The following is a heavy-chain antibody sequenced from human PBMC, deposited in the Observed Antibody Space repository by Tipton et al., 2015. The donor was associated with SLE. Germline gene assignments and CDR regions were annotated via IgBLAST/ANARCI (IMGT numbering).Heavy chain of an antibody. Sequence: TLSLTCTVSGGSISSHYWSWIRQPPGKGLEWIGTIYHSGSTYYNPSLESRVTISVDTSKNQFSLKLTSVTAADTAVYYCARGQLMGRAAPYIDVWGRGTTVIVSS. CDR1: GGSISSHY. J-gene: IGHJ6*03. CDR2: IYHSGST. CDR3: ARGQLMGRAAPYIDV. D-gene: IGHD1-1*01. V-gene: IGHV4-59*11.